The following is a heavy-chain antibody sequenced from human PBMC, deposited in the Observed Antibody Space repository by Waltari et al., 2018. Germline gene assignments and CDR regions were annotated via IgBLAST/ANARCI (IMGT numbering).Heavy chain of an antibody. V-gene: IGHV1-69*02. CDR3: ATPPALAGYSLGYWFDP. J-gene: IGHJ5*02. CDR2: IIPILGIA. Sequence: VQSGAEVKKPGSSVKVSCKASGGTFSSYTISWVRQAPGQGLEWMGRIIPILGIANYTQKFQGRVTITADKSTSTAYMELSSLRSEDTAVYYCATPPALAGYSLGYWFDPWGQGTLVTVSS. D-gene: IGHD3-9*01. CDR1: GGTFSSYT.